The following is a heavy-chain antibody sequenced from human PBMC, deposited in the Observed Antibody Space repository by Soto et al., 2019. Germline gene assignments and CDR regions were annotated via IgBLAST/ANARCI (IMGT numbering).Heavy chain of an antibody. CDR1: GFTFSDYY. CDR3: GRVAVLTAAGTSDY. CDR2: ISGAGDSI. Sequence: QVQLVESGGGLVRPGGSLRLSCAASGFTFSDYYMSWIRQVPGKGLEWVAYISGAGDSIPYADSVKGRFIISRDNAKNSLYLQMNSLRAEDTAVYYCGRVAVLTAAGTSDYWGQGTLVTVSS. V-gene: IGHV3-11*04. J-gene: IGHJ4*02. D-gene: IGHD6-13*01.